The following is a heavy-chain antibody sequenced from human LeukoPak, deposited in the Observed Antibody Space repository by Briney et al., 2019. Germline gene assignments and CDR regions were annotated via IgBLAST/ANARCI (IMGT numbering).Heavy chain of an antibody. J-gene: IGHJ4*02. CDR1: GGSISNYY. CDR2: IYYSGNT. CDR3: ARGRWGALSSFAY. V-gene: IGHV4-59*01. Sequence: SETLSLTCTVSGGSISNYYWSWIRQPPGKGLEWIGYIYYSGNTKYNPSLKSRVTISVDTSKNQFSLKLTSVTAADTAVYFCARGRWGALSSFAYWGQGTLVIASS. D-gene: IGHD3-16*02.